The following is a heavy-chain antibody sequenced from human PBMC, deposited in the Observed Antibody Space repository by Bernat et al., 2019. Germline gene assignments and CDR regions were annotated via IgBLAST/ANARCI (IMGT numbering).Heavy chain of an antibody. CDR2: IYHSGST. D-gene: IGHD3-9*01. V-gene: IGHV4-30-2*01. J-gene: IGHJ4*02. CDR1: GGSISSGGYS. CDR3: ARAGSGRYVDWVLDGDPVYYFDY. Sequence: QLQLQESGSGLVKPSQTLSLTCAVSGGSISSGGYSWSWIRQPPGKGLEWIGYIYHSGSTYYNPSLKSRVTISVDRSKNQSSLKLSSVTAADTAVYYCARAGSGRYVDWVLDGDPVYYFDYWGQGTLVTVSS.